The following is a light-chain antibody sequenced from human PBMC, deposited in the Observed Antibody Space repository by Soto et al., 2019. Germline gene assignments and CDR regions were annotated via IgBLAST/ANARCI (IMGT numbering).Light chain of an antibody. CDR3: QTWGTGTWV. CDR1: SGHSSYA. CDR2: LNSDGSH. Sequence: QLVLTQSPSASASLVASVKLTCTLSSGHSSYAIAWHQQQPEKGPRYLMKLNSDGSHSKGDGIPDRFSGSSSGAERYLTISSLQSEDEAEYYCQTWGTGTWVFGGGTKVTVL. V-gene: IGLV4-69*01. J-gene: IGLJ3*02.